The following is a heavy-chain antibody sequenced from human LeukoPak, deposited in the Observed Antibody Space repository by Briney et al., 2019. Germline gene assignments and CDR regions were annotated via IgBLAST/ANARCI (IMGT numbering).Heavy chain of an antibody. Sequence: SETLSLTCTVSGGSISSSSYYWGWIRQPPGKGLEWIGSIYYSGSTYYNPSLKSRVTISVDTSKNQFSLKLSPVTAADTAVYYCARVIVATMRPYLVADYYYYGMDVWGQGTTVTVSS. CDR2: IYYSGST. CDR1: GGSISSSSYY. CDR3: ARVIVATMRPYLVADYYYYGMDV. J-gene: IGHJ6*02. D-gene: IGHD5-12*01. V-gene: IGHV4-39*07.